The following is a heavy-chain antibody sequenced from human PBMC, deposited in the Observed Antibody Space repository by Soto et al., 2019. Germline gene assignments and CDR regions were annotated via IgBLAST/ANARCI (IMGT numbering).Heavy chain of an antibody. Sequence: QVQLQESGPGLVKPSEALSLNCTVSGGSISGYYWSWIRQPPGKGLEWIGYVYDGSTNYNPSLRRRVTTSVDTSKNYFSLKVNSVTAADTAMYYCARDNFGYASGRYSWAYWGQGVLVTVSS. CDR2: VYDGST. V-gene: IGHV4-59*01. CDR1: GGSISGYY. D-gene: IGHD3-10*01. CDR3: ARDNFGYASGRYSWAY. J-gene: IGHJ4*02.